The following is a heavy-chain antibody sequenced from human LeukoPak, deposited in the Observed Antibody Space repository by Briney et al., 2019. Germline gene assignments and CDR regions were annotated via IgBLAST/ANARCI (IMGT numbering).Heavy chain of an antibody. D-gene: IGHD2-21*01. CDR1: ATPLPVRV. Sequence: PGGSRCPSRALATPLPVRVSTGCDRQAPGKGLEWVAVISYDGSNKYYADSVKGRFTISRDNSKNTLYLQMNSLRTEDTAVYYCARGVVVKGMDVWGQGTTVTVSS. J-gene: IGHJ6*02. CDR2: ISYDGSNK. CDR3: ARGVVVKGMDV. V-gene: IGHV3-30-3*01.